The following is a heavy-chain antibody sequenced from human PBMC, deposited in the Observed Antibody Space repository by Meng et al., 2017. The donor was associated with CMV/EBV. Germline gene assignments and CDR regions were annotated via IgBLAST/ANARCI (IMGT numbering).Heavy chain of an antibody. V-gene: IGHV3-30*04. CDR1: GFTFSSYA. Sequence: GESLKISCAASGFTFSSYAMHWVRQAPGKGLERVAVISYDGSNKYYADSVKGRFTISRDNSKNTLYLQMNSLRAEDTAVYYCARGLRMEWPFDYWGQGTLVTVSS. D-gene: IGHD3-3*01. J-gene: IGHJ4*02. CDR3: ARGLRMEWPFDY. CDR2: ISYDGSNK.